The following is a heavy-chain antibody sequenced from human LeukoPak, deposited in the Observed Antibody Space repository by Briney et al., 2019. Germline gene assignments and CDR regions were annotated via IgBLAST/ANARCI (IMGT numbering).Heavy chain of an antibody. CDR2: IAADGRDK. J-gene: IGHJ2*01. CDR1: GFIFRNYA. D-gene: IGHD2-2*01. Sequence: PGGSLRLSCAASGFIFRNYAMHWVRQAPGKGLEWVAVIAADGRDKHHADSVKGRFTISRDNSNNTLYLQMNSLRAEDTALYYCARGCSTTSCYYWYFDLWGRGTLVTVSS. V-gene: IGHV3-30*04. CDR3: ARGCSTTSCYYWYFDL.